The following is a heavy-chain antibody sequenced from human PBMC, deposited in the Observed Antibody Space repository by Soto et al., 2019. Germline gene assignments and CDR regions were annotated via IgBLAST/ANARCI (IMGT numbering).Heavy chain of an antibody. D-gene: IGHD3-16*01. CDR2: TSYDGSNK. V-gene: IGHV3-30*18. Sequence: GGSLRLSCAASGFTFSSYGMRWVRQAPGKGLEWVAVTSYDGSNKYYADSVKGRFTISRDNSKNTLYLQMNSLRAEDTAVYYCAKDFLLMYGGAFDIWGQGTMVTVSS. J-gene: IGHJ3*02. CDR3: AKDFLLMYGGAFDI. CDR1: GFTFSSYG.